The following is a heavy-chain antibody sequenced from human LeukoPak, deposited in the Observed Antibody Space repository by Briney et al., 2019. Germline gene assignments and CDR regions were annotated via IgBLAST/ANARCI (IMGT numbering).Heavy chain of an antibody. V-gene: IGHV4-30-4*08. J-gene: IGHJ4*02. Sequence: SETLSLTCTGSGGSISSGDYYWRWIRQPPGKGLEWIGYIYYSGSTYYNPSLKSRVTISVDTSKTQYSLKLSSVTAADTAVYYCASVTGGYIDYWGQGTLVTVSS. CDR3: ASVTGGYIDY. D-gene: IGHD2-8*02. CDR2: IYYSGST. CDR1: GGSISSGDYY.